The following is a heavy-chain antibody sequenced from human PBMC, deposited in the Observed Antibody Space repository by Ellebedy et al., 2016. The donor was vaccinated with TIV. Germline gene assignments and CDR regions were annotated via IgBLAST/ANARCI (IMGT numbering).Heavy chain of an antibody. CDR1: GGSFTRRSND. J-gene: IGHJ3*01. D-gene: IGHD4-23*01. Sequence: SETLSLXCTVSGGSFTRRSNDWSWIRQSPGMGLEWIGYIYSSGSTKYNPSLKSRLTISADTSKKHFSLKLNSATAADTAMYYCTYGINSDAFDVWGHGTMVTVSS. CDR2: IYSSGST. V-gene: IGHV4-61*03. CDR3: TYGINSDAFDV.